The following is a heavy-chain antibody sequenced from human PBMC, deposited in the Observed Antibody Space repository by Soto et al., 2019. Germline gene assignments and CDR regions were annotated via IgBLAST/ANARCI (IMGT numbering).Heavy chain of an antibody. V-gene: IGHV1-18*01. Sequence: QVQLVQSGAEVKKPGASVKVSCKASGYTFTSYGISWVRQAPGQGLEWMGWISAYNGNTNYAQKLQGRVTMTTDTSTSTAYMELRSLRSDDTAVYYCARDPNDYGDKMRPWYFDLWGRGTLVTVSS. CDR1: GYTFTSYG. J-gene: IGHJ2*01. CDR3: ARDPNDYGDKMRPWYFDL. D-gene: IGHD4-17*01. CDR2: ISAYNGNT.